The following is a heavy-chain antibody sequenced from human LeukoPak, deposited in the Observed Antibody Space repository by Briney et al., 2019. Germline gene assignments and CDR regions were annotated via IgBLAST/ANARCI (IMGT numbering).Heavy chain of an antibody. V-gene: IGHV3-48*03. CDR3: ARAVLYYYYGMDV. J-gene: IGHJ6*02. CDR1: GFTFSSYA. CDR2: ISSSGGTI. Sequence: PGGSLRLSCAASGFTFSSYAMSWVRQAPGKGLEWVSYISSSGGTIYYADSVKGRFTISRDNAKNSLYLQMNSLRAEDTAVYYCARAVLYYYYGMDVWGQGTTVTVSS.